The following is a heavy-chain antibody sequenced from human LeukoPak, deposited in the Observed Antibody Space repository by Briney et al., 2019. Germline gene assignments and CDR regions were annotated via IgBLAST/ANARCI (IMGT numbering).Heavy chain of an antibody. D-gene: IGHD3-9*01. CDR2: IYSGGST. CDR1: GFTVSSNY. CDR3: ARLSGYYDILTGFPGDY. J-gene: IGHJ4*02. V-gene: IGHV3-53*01. Sequence: GGSLRLSCAASGFTVSSNYMSWVRQAPGKGLEWVSVIYSGGSTYYADSVKGRFTISGDTSKNTLYLQMNSLRAEDTAVYYCARLSGYYDILTGFPGDYWGQGTLVTVSS.